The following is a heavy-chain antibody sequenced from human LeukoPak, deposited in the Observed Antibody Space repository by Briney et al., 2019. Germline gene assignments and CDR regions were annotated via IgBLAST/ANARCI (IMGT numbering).Heavy chain of an antibody. CDR3: ARDPIGSGWYDY. V-gene: IGHV3-21*01. Sequence: PGGSLRLSCAASGFTFSAYSMNWVRQAPGKGLEWVSSISSNNKYIYYTDSVKGRFTISRDNAKNSLYLQMNNLRAEDTAVYHCARDPIGSGWYDYWGQGSLVTVSS. CDR1: GFTFSAYS. D-gene: IGHD6-19*01. J-gene: IGHJ4*02. CDR2: ISSNNKYI.